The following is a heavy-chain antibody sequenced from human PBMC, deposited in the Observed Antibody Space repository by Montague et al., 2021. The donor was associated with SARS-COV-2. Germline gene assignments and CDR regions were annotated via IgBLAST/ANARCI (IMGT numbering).Heavy chain of an antibody. CDR1: GFSLSTSGMC. Sequence: PALVKPTQTLTLTCTFSGFSLSTSGMCVSWIRQPPGKALEWPARIDWDDDKYSTTSLKTRLTISKDTSKDQVVLTTTNMDPVDTATYYCAREIAAAPDYWGQGTLVTVSS. CDR2: IDWDDDK. V-gene: IGHV2-70*11. CDR3: AREIAAAPDY. J-gene: IGHJ4*02. D-gene: IGHD6-13*01.